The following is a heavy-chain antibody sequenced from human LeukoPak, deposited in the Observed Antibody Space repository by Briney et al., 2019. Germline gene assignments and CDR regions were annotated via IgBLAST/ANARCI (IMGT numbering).Heavy chain of an antibody. CDR2: IYWNDDK. CDR1: GFSLSTSGVG. CDR3: AHNLYYDSSGYPDY. D-gene: IGHD3-22*01. J-gene: IGHJ4*02. Sequence: SGPTLVKPTQTLTLTCTFSGFSLSTSGVGVGWIRQPPGKALEWLALIYWNDDKRYSPSLKSRLTITKDTSKNQVVLTMTNMDPVDTATYYCAHNLYYDSSGYPDYWGQGTLVTVSS. V-gene: IGHV2-5*01.